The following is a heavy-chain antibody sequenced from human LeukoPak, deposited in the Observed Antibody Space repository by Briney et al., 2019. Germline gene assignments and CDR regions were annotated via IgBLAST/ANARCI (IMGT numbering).Heavy chain of an antibody. Sequence: WASVKVSCKASGYTFTSYAISWVRQAPGQGLEWMGGIIPIFGTANYAQKFQGRVTITADESTSTAYMELSSLRSEDTAVYYCARRGWDSYYDSSGYYPFDYWGQGTLVTVSS. J-gene: IGHJ4*02. V-gene: IGHV1-69*13. CDR2: IIPIFGTA. CDR3: ARRGWDSYYDSSGYYPFDY. CDR1: GYTFTSYA. D-gene: IGHD3-22*01.